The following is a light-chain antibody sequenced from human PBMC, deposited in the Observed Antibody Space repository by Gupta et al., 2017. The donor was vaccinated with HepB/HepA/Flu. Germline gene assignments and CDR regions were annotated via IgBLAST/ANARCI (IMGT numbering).Light chain of an antibody. CDR3: QQYETLPVT. Sequence: DIQMTQSPSSLSASIGDRVSFTCQASQGISHFLTWYQQKPGKAPRVIIYDASTLQTGVPLRFSGSGSGTQFTFTITSLQPEDVATYYCQQYETLPVTFGGGTRVDIK. V-gene: IGKV1-33*01. J-gene: IGKJ4*01. CDR2: DAS. CDR1: QGISHF.